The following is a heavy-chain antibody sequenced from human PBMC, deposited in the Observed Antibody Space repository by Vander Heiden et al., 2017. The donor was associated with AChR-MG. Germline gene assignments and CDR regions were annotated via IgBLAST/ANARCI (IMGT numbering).Heavy chain of an antibody. CDR3: ASSVFGVVTSYYYYGMDV. D-gene: IGHD3-3*01. CDR2: IYSGGST. Sequence: EVQLVETGGGLIKRGGSLRPSWPAPGFTAGSNYMSWVRQAPGKGLEWVSVIYSGGSTYYTDSVKGRFTISRDNSKNTLYLQMNSLRAEDTAVYYCASSVFGVVTSYYYYGMDVWGQGTTVTVSS. J-gene: IGHJ6*02. V-gene: IGHV3-53*02. CDR1: GFTAGSNY.